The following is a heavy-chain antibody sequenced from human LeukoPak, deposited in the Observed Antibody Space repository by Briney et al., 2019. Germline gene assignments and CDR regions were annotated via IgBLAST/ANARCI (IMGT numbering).Heavy chain of an antibody. CDR2: IIPIFGTA. CDR3: AAGYGDPNFDY. J-gene: IGHJ4*02. D-gene: IGHD4-17*01. Sequence: ASVKVSCKASGYTFTSYGISWVRQAPGQGLEWMGGIIPIFGTANYAQKFQGRVTITADESTSTAYMELSSLRSEDTAVYYCAAGYGDPNFDYWGQGTLVTVSS. CDR1: GYTFTSYG. V-gene: IGHV1-69*13.